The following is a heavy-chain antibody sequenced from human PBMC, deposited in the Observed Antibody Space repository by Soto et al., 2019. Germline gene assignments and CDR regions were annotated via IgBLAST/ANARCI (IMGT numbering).Heavy chain of an antibody. CDR3: ARANVLGTYGGY. Sequence: QIQLVQSGAEVKKPGASVKVSCKASGYVFTTYGISWVRQAPGQGLEWMGWINTYNGNTKYVQNLQGRVIMTTDTSPNTVHMELRSLRSDDTALYYCARANVLGTYGGYWGQGTLVTVSS. CDR2: INTYNGNT. D-gene: IGHD3-10*01. V-gene: IGHV1-18*01. CDR1: GYVFTTYG. J-gene: IGHJ4*02.